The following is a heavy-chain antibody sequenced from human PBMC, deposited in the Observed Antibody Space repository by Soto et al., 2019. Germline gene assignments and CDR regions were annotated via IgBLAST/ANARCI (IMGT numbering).Heavy chain of an antibody. D-gene: IGHD3-10*01. CDR2: ILPIFGTA. V-gene: IGHV1-69*06. CDR1: GYTFTSYY. CDR3: ARGHEFGGNSDAFDI. Sequence: SVKVSCKASGYTFTSYYMHWVRQAPGQRPEWMGNILPIFGTADYAQKFRDRVTITADKSTNTAYMELRSLFSEDAAVYYCARGHEFGGNSDAFDIWGQGTVVTVSS. J-gene: IGHJ3*02.